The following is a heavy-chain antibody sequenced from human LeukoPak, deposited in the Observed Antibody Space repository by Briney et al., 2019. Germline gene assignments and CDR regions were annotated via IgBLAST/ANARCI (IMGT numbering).Heavy chain of an antibody. J-gene: IGHJ4*02. CDR3: ARVLLWFGEPMAFDY. V-gene: IGHV3-11*04. D-gene: IGHD3-10*01. CDR1: GFTFSDYY. CDR2: ISSSGSTI. Sequence: GGSLRLSCAASGFTFSDYYMSWIRRAPGKGLEWVSYISSSGSTIYYADSVKGRFTISRDNAKNSLYLQMNSLRAEDTAVYYCARVLLWFGEPMAFDYWGQGTLVTVSS.